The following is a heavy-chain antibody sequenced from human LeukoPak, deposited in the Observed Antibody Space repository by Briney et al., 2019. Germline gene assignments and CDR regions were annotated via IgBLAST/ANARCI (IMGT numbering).Heavy chain of an antibody. CDR2: INLDGSNT. CDR1: GFTFSSHW. D-gene: IGHD3-10*01. V-gene: IGHV3-74*01. J-gene: IGHJ3*01. Sequence: GGSLRLSCAASGFTFSSHWMHWVRQVPGRGPVWVSRINLDGSNTIYADSVKGRFTISRDNAKNTLHLQMSSLRAEDTALYYCARYRTDDVGRNYHPMFDLWGQGTMVTVSS. CDR3: ARYRTDDVGRNYHPMFDL.